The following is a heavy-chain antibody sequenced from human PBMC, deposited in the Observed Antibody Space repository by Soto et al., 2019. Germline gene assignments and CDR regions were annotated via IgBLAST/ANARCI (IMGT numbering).Heavy chain of an antibody. V-gene: IGHV4-30-4*08. D-gene: IGHD2-21*02. Sequence: PSETLSLTCTVSGGSISYEYCHWTWIRQSPGKGLEWIGYIHYSGSIIYNPSFKSRVTISVDTSKNQFSLQLSSVTAADTAVYFCAREDDGGDRDYYGLDVWGQGTTVTVSS. CDR3: AREDDGGDRDYYGLDV. CDR2: IHYSGSI. CDR1: GGSISYEYCH. J-gene: IGHJ6*02.